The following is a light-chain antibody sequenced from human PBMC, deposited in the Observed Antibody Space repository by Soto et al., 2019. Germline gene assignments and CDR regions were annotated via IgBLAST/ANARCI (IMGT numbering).Light chain of an antibody. J-gene: IGKJ2*01. CDR3: QQSYSTPYT. V-gene: IGKV1-39*01. Sequence: DIQMTQSPSSLSASVGDRVTITCRASQSISSYLNWYQQTPGKAPKLLIYASSSLQSGVPSRFSGSASGTDFTLTISSLQPEDFATYYCQQSYSTPYTFGEGTKLEIK. CDR2: ASS. CDR1: QSISSY.